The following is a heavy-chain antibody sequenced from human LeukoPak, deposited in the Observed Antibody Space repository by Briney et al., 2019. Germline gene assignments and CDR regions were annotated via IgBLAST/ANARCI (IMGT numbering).Heavy chain of an antibody. CDR1: GFTFSGHG. D-gene: IGHD3-3*01. CDR2: IRYDGSHK. Sequence: GGSLRLSCTASGFTFSGHGMHWVRQAPGKGLEWVAFIRYDGSHKYYADSVKGRFTVSRDNSKNTLYLQMNSLRAEDTAVYYCAKANFGESPYYYYYMDVWGKGTTVTVSS. CDR3: AKANFGESPYYYYYMDV. V-gene: IGHV3-30*02. J-gene: IGHJ6*03.